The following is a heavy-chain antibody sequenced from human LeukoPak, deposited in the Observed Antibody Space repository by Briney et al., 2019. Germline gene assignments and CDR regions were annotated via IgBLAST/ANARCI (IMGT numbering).Heavy chain of an antibody. CDR1: GFTVSSNY. CDR3: ARGDYYDSSGYYPTFDY. CDR2: IYSGDST. J-gene: IGHJ4*02. D-gene: IGHD3-22*01. V-gene: IGHV3-53*01. Sequence: HPGGSLRLSCAASGFTVSSNYMSWVRQAPGKGLEWVSVIYSGDSTYYADSVKGRFTISRDNSKNTLYLQMNSLRAEDTAVYYCARGDYYDSSGYYPTFDYWGQGTLVTVSS.